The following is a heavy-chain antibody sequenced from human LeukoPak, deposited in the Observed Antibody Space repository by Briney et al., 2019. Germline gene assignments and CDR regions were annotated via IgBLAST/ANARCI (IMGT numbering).Heavy chain of an antibody. CDR3: AKARDDFWSGYYITVERSNFDY. Sequence: PGGSLRLSCAASGFTFSTYGMHWVRQAPGKGLEGVAFIRYDGSNKYYADSVKGRFTISRDNSKNTLYLQMNSLRAEDTAVYYCAKARDDFWSGYYITVERSNFDYWGQGTLVTVSS. D-gene: IGHD3-3*01. J-gene: IGHJ4*02. CDR2: IRYDGSNK. CDR1: GFTFSTYG. V-gene: IGHV3-30*02.